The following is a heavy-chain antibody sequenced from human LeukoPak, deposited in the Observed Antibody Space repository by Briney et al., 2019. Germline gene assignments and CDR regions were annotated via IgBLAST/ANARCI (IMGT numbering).Heavy chain of an antibody. D-gene: IGHD3-16*01. CDR1: GFTFSSYW. J-gene: IGHJ4*02. V-gene: IGHV3-74*01. CDR3: TRINYG. CDR2: INSDGSTT. Sequence: PGGSLRLSXAASGFTFSSYWMHWVRQAPGKGLMWVSRINSDGSTTSYADSVKGRFTISRDNAKNTLYLQMNSLRVEDTAVYYCTRINYGWGQGTLVTVSS.